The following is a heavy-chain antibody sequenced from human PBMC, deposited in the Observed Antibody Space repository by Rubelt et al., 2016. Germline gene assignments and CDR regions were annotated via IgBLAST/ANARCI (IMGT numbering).Heavy chain of an antibody. CDR3: ALGCSSTSCYYYYYGMDV. D-gene: IGHD2-2*01. V-gene: IGHV3-7*03. CDR2: IKQDGSEK. J-gene: IGHJ6*02. Sequence: VQLVESGGGVVQPGRSLRLSCAASGFTFSSYWMSWVRQAPGKGLEWVANIKQDGSEKYYVDSVKGRFTISRDNSKNSLYLQMNSLRTEDTALYYCALGCSSTSCYYYYYGMDVWGQGTTVTVSS. CDR1: GFTFSSYW.